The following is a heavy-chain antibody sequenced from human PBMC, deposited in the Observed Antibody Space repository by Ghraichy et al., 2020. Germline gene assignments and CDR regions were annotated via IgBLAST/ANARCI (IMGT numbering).Heavy chain of an antibody. J-gene: IGHJ5*02. V-gene: IGHV4-59*01. Sequence: SETLSLTCTVSGDSISGSYWNWVRQPPGKGLEWIGYIYYTGSTNYNPSLKSRITMSTDTSKNYFSLKLSSVTAADTAVYYCGRDLGSSRDTWGQGTLVTVSS. CDR3: GRDLGSSRDT. CDR1: GDSISGSY. D-gene: IGHD6-6*01. CDR2: IYYTGST.